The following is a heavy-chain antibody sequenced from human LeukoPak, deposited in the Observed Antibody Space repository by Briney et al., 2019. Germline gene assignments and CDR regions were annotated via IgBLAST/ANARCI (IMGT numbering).Heavy chain of an antibody. CDR1: GGSISSYY. V-gene: IGHV4-59*12. CDR3: ARGLDYYYDSSGLADY. J-gene: IGHJ4*02. CDR2: IYYSGST. D-gene: IGHD3-22*01. Sequence: SETLSLTCTVSGGSISSYYWSWIRQPPGKGLEWIGYIYYSGSTDYNPSLKSRVTISLDTSKNQFSLKLSSVTAADTAVYYCARGLDYYYDSSGLADYWGQGTLVTVSS.